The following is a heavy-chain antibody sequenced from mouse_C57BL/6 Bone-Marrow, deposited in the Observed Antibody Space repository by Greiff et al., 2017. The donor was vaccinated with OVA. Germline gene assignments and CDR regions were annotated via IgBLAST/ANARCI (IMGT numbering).Heavy chain of an antibody. CDR3: ARDGLPYAMDY. CDR2: ISDGGSYT. Sequence: EVKLVESGGGLVKPGGSLKLSCAASGFTFSSYAMSWVRQTPDKRLEWVATISDGGSYTYSPDNVQGRFTISRDNAKHNLYLQMSHLKSEDTAMYYCARDGLPYAMDYWGQGTSVTVSS. J-gene: IGHJ4*01. V-gene: IGHV5-4*01. CDR1: GFTFSSYA.